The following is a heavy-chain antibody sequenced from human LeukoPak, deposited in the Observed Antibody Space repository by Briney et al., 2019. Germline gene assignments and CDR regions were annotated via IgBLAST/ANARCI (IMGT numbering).Heavy chain of an antibody. J-gene: IGHJ6*02. CDR3: ARAPYSSSWYPSVTYYYYYGMDV. V-gene: IGHV4-39*01. Sequence: SETLSLTCTVSGGSISSSSYYWGWIRQPPGKGLEWIGSIYYSGSTYYNPSLKSRVTISVDTSKNQFSLKLSSVTAAGTAVYYCARAPYSSSWYPSVTYYYYYGMDVWGQGTTVTVSS. CDR2: IYYSGST. CDR1: GGSISSSSYY. D-gene: IGHD6-13*01.